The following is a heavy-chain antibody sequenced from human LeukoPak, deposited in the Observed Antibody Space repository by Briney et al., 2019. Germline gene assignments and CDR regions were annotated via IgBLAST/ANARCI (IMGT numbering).Heavy chain of an antibody. J-gene: IGHJ5*02. D-gene: IGHD3-22*01. CDR1: GFTVSDNY. CDR3: ASSIGRAASSNWFAA. Sequence: GGSLRLSCAASGFTVSDNYVTWVRQAPGKGLEWVSIVYNSDTTSSADSVKGRFTISRDNAENTVYLQMTSLRLEDTAVYYCASSIGRAASSNWFAAWGQGTLVTVPS. V-gene: IGHV3-53*01. CDR2: VYNSDTT.